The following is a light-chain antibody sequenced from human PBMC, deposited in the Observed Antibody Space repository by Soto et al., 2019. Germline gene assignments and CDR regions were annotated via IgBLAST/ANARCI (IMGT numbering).Light chain of an antibody. CDR3: CSFALGSTLV. Sequence: QSALTQPASVSGSPGQSITISCTGTSRDGGTYNLVSWYQQHPGKAPKLMIYEGDKRPSGVSNRFSGSKAGNTASLTISGIQAEDEADYYCCSFALGSTLVFGGGTKLTVL. J-gene: IGLJ3*02. CDR2: EGD. V-gene: IGLV2-23*01. CDR1: SRDGGTYNL.